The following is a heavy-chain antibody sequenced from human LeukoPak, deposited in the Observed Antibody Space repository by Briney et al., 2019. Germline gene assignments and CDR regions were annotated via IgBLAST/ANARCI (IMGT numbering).Heavy chain of an antibody. V-gene: IGHV1-46*01. Sequence: EASVKVSCKASGYTFTSNYIHWVRQAPGQGLEWMGMIYPRDGSTSYAQKFQGRVTVTRDTSTSTVHMELSSLRSEDTAVYYCARGGLVRGSDYYYYYGMDVWGQGTTVTVSS. J-gene: IGHJ6*02. CDR3: ARGGLVRGSDYYYYYGMDV. CDR1: GYTFTSNY. D-gene: IGHD3-10*01. CDR2: IYPRDGST.